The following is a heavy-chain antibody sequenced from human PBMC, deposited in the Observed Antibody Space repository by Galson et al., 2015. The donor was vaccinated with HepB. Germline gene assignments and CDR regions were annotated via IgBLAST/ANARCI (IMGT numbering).Heavy chain of an antibody. V-gene: IGHV3-30*18. CDR2: ISYDRSNK. CDR3: AKEVNYGGNLPTDY. J-gene: IGHJ4*02. Sequence: SLRLSCAASGFTFSDYAMHWARQAPGKGLEWVSFISYDRSNKYYADSVGGRFTVSRDNSKNTLYLQMNSLRAEDTAVYYCAKEVNYGGNLPTDYWGQGILVTVSS. CDR1: GFTFSDYA. D-gene: IGHD4-23*01.